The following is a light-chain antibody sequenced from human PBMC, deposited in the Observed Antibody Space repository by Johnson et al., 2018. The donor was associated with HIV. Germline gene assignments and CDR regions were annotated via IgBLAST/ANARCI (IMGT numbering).Light chain of an antibody. V-gene: IGLV1-51*02. CDR2: ENN. CDR1: SSNIGKNY. CDR3: ATWDTGLSAGV. Sequence: QSVLTQPPSVSAAPGQKVTISCSGSSSNIGKNYVSWYQQLPGTAPKLLIYENNKRPSRIPARFSGSKSGTSATLGITGLQPGDEADYYCATWDTGLSAGVFGTGTKVTVL. J-gene: IGLJ1*01.